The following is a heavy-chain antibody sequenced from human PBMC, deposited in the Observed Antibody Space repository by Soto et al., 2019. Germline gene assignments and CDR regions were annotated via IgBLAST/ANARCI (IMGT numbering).Heavy chain of an antibody. V-gene: IGHV4-59*08. CDR1: GGSISSYY. Sequence: SETLSLTCTVSGGSISSYYWSWIRQPPGKGLEWIGYIYYSGSTNYNPSLKSRVTISVDTSKNQFSLKLSSVTAADTAVYYCARRVRYFDWLSSPGAFDIWGQGSGHRLL. CDR2: IYYSGST. J-gene: IGHJ3*02. D-gene: IGHD3-9*01. CDR3: ARRVRYFDWLSSPGAFDI.